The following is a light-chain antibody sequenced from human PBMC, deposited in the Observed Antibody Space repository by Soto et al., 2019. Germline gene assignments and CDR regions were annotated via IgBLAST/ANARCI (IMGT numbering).Light chain of an antibody. CDR2: EGN. J-gene: IGLJ2*01. CDR3: CSYVGNSIHL. CDR1: ISDIGSFNL. V-gene: IGLV2-23*01. Sequence: QSALTQPASVSGSPGQSITISCTGTISDIGSFNLVSWYQHHPGKAPKLIIYEGNTRPSGVSNRFSGSKSGNTASLTISGLQAEDEADYYCCSYVGNSIHLVGGGTKLTVL.